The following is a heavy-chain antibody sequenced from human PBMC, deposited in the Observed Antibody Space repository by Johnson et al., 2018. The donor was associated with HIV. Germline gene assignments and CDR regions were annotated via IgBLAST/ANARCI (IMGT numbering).Heavy chain of an antibody. D-gene: IGHD1-26*01. CDR1: GFTFSSYG. CDR3: TKDLFTEREDDVFDV. CDR2: INWNGGST. V-gene: IGHV3-NL1*01. Sequence: VQLVESGGGLIQPGGSLGLSCAASGFTFSSYGMHWVRQAPGKGLEWVSGINWNGGSTGYADSVKGRFTISRDNAKNTLYLQMNSLRAEDTAVYYCTKDLFTEREDDVFDVWGQGTMVTVSS. J-gene: IGHJ3*01.